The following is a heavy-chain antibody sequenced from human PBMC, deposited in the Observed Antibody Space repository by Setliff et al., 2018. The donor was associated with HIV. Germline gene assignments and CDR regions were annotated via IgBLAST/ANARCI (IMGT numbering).Heavy chain of an antibody. CDR3: ARVYYYYYYYMDV. V-gene: IGHV1-8*01. Sequence: ASVKVSCKASGYTFIRYGISWVRQAPGQGLEWMGWMNPKSGNTGYAQKFQGRVTMTRNTSISTAYMELSSLRSEDTAVYYCARVYYYYYYYMDVWGKGTTVTVSS. CDR2: MNPKSGNT. J-gene: IGHJ6*03. CDR1: GYTFIRYG.